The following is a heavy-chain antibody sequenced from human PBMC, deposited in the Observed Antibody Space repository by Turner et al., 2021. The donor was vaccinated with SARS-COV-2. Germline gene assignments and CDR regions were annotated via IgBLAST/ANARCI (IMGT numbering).Heavy chain of an antibody. CDR1: GYTFTSYG. CDR3: ARDRPSAATFLNFDY. Sequence: QVQLVQSGAEVKKPGASVKVSCKASGYTFTSYGISWVRQAPGQGLEWMGWISAYNGNTNYAQKLQGRVTMTTDTPTSTAYMELRSLRSDDTTVYYCARDRPSAATFLNFDYWGQGTLVTVSS. J-gene: IGHJ4*02. CDR2: ISAYNGNT. V-gene: IGHV1-18*04. D-gene: IGHD2-2*01.